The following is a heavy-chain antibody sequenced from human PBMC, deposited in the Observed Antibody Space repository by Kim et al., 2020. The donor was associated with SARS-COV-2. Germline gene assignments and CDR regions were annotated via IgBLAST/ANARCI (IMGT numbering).Heavy chain of an antibody. CDR2: ISGSGGST. D-gene: IGHD3-22*01. V-gene: IGHV3-23*01. J-gene: IGHJ3*02. Sequence: GGSLRLSCAASGFTFSSYAMSWVRQAPGKGLEWVSAISGSGGSTYYADSVKGRLTISRDNSKNTLYLQMNSLRAADTAVYYCAKDRGDYYDSSGFAFDIWGQGTMVTVSS. CDR3: AKDRGDYYDSSGFAFDI. CDR1: GFTFSSYA.